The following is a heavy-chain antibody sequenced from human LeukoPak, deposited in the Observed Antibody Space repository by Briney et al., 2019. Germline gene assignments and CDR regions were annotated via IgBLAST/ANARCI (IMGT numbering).Heavy chain of an antibody. J-gene: IGHJ6*03. CDR1: GFTFSSYA. CDR3: ARDGRTDLYCSSTSCPYYMDV. D-gene: IGHD2-2*01. Sequence: GGSLRLSCAASGFTFSSYAMHWVRQAPGKGLEWVSSISSSSSYIYYADSVKGRFTISRDNAKNSLYLQMNSLRAEDTAVYYCARDGRTDLYCSSTSCPYYMDVWGKGTTVTVSS. CDR2: ISSSSSYI. V-gene: IGHV3-21*01.